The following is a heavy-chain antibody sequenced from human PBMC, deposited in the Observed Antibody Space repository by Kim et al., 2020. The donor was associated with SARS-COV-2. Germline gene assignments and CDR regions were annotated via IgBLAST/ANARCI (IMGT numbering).Heavy chain of an antibody. CDR3: ARDAGYSYGYYAFDI. J-gene: IGHJ3*02. V-gene: IGHV7-4-1*02. D-gene: IGHD5-18*01. Sequence: QGFTGRFVFSLDTSVSTAYLQISSLKAEDTAVYYCARDAGYSYGYYAFDIWGQGTMVTVSS.